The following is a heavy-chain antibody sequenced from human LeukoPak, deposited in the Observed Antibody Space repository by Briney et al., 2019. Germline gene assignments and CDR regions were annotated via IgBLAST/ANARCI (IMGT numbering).Heavy chain of an antibody. V-gene: IGHV4-31*03. CDR2: IYFSGST. CDR1: GGSISSGNHY. D-gene: IGHD3-16*01. J-gene: IGHJ3*02. Sequence: PSQTLSLTCTVSGGSISSGNHYWTWIRQHPGKGLEWIGYIYFSGSTYYNPSLKSRVTISVDKSKNQFSLKLSSVTAADTAVYYCARNWGGDYEIWGQGTMVTVSS. CDR3: ARNWGGDYEI.